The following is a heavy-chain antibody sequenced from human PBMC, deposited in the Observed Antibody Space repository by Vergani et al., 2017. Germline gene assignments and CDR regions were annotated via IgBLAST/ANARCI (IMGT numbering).Heavy chain of an antibody. Sequence: QVQLVQSGAEVKKPGSSVKVSCKASGGTFSSYAISWVRQAPGQGLEWMGGIIPIFGTAHYAQKFQGRVTITADESTSTAYMELSSLRSEDTAVYYCARARANYGDYPPYYYYYMDVWGK. D-gene: IGHD4-17*01. CDR1: GGTFSSYA. CDR3: ARARANYGDYPPYYYYYMDV. J-gene: IGHJ6*03. CDR2: IIPIFGTA. V-gene: IGHV1-69*01.